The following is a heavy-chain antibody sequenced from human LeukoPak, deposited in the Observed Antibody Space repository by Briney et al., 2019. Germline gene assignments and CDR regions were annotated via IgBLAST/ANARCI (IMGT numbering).Heavy chain of an antibody. D-gene: IGHD6-19*01. V-gene: IGHV3-30*18. Sequence: GGSLRLSCADSGFTLTGYAMHWVRQAPGKGLEWVAVISYDETDKYYADSVKGRFTVSRDNSKNTLYLQMNSLRAEDTAVYYCAKRYSSGWYYLDYWGQGTLVTVSS. CDR1: GFTLTGYA. J-gene: IGHJ4*02. CDR2: ISYDETDK. CDR3: AKRYSSGWYYLDY.